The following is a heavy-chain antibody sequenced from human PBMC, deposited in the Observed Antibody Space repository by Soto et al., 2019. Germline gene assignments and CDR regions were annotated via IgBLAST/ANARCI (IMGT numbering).Heavy chain of an antibody. CDR1: GFTFSNYA. D-gene: IGHD3-10*01. J-gene: IGHJ4*02. V-gene: IGHV3-23*01. Sequence: EVQLLESGGGLVQPGGSLRLSCAASGFTFSNYAMSWVRQAPGKGLEWVSAISGSGASTYYADSVKARFTISRDNSKNTLYLQMNSLRAEDTAVYYCAKDQEWFGGCPDYWGQGTLVTVSS. CDR2: ISGSGAST. CDR3: AKDQEWFGGCPDY.